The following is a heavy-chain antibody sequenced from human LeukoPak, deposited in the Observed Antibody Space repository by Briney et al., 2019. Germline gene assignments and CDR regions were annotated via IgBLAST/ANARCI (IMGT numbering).Heavy chain of an antibody. CDR1: GFTFSSYA. V-gene: IGHV3-23*01. J-gene: IGHJ4*02. CDR3: ARGYSSSWYDLYYFDY. D-gene: IGHD6-13*01. CDR2: ISGSGGST. Sequence: GGSLRLSCAASGFTFSSYAMSWVRQAPGKGLEWVSAISGSGGSTYYADSVKGRFTISRDNSKNTLYPQMNSLRAEDTAVYYCARGYSSSWYDLYYFDYWGQGTLVTVSS.